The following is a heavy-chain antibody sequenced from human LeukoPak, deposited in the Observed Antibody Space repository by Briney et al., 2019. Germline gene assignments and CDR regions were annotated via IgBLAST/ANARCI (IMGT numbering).Heavy chain of an antibody. CDR2: ISSSSSTI. V-gene: IGHV3-48*01. D-gene: IGHD1-26*01. Sequence: GGSLRLSCAASGFTFSSYGMTWVRQAPGKGLEWVSYISSSSSTIYYADPVKGRFTISRDNAKNSLYLQLNSLRAEDTAVYYCARSLVVGATNIDYWGQGTLVTVSS. CDR1: GFTFSSYG. J-gene: IGHJ4*02. CDR3: ARSLVVGATNIDY.